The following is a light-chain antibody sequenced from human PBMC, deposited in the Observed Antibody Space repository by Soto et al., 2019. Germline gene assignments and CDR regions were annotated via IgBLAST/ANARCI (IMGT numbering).Light chain of an antibody. Sequence: EIVMTQSPATLSVSPGERATLSCRASQSVSSNLAWYHQKPGQPPRLLIYGASIRATGIPARFSGSGSGTEFTLTISSLQSEDFAVYYCQQYYDWPPITFGQGTRQEIK. CDR3: QQYYDWPPIT. J-gene: IGKJ5*01. CDR2: GAS. CDR1: QSVSSN. V-gene: IGKV3-15*01.